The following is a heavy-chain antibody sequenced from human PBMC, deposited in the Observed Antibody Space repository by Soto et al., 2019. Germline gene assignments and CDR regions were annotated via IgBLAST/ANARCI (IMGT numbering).Heavy chain of an antibody. CDR1: GGPIFSHY. CDR3: ARGHGYGWSTFDI. V-gene: IGHV4-59*11. J-gene: IGHJ3*02. CDR2: IYYSGTT. D-gene: IGHD3-16*01. Sequence: QVQLQESGPRLVKPSEILSLTCNVSGGPIFSHYWGWVRQHPGTGLVWIGYIYYSGTTKYSPSLRSRVTIAVDMSTDQFSLKLNSVTAAYTAVYSCARGHGYGWSTFDIWGQGSMVTVSS.